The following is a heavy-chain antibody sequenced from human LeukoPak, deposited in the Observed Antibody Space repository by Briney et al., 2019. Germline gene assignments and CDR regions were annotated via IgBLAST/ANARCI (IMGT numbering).Heavy chain of an antibody. D-gene: IGHD3-9*01. J-gene: IGHJ4*02. CDR3: ASSFDWTPFDY. CDR1: GFTFSSYE. V-gene: IGHV3-48*03. Sequence: PGGSLRLSCAASGFTFSSYEMNWVRQAPGKGLEWVSYISSSGSTIYYADSVKGRFTISRDNAKNSLYLQMNSLRAEDTAVYYCASSFDWTPFDYWGQGALVTVSS. CDR2: ISSSGSTI.